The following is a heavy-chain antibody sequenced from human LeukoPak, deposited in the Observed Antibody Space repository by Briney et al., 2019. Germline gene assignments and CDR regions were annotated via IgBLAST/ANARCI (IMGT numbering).Heavy chain of an antibody. CDR3: ARSFGGAYYFDY. CDR2: INSGGSST. V-gene: IGHV3-74*01. Sequence: GGSLRLSCAASGFTFSPYWMHWVRHAPGKGLVWVSHINSGGSSTIYADSVKGRFTISRDNAKNTLFLQMHSLRADDTAVYYCARSFGGAYYFDYWGQGTLVTVSS. D-gene: IGHD3-16*01. J-gene: IGHJ4*02. CDR1: GFTFSPYW.